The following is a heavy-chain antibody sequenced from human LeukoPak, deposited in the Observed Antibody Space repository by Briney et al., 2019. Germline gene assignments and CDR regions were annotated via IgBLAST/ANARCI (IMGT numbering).Heavy chain of an antibody. J-gene: IGHJ3*02. CDR3: AKSNGYGLIDI. CDR1: GGSFSGYY. Sequence: SETLSLTCAVYGGSFSGYYWTWIRQPPGKGLEWIGEMSHSGSTNYNPSLKSRVTISVDASKNQFSLKLNSVTAADTAVYYCAKSNGYGLIDIWGQGTMVTVSS. CDR2: MSHSGST. V-gene: IGHV4-34*01. D-gene: IGHD3-22*01.